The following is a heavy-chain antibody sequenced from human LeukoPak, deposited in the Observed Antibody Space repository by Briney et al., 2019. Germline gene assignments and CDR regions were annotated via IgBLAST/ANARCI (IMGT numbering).Heavy chain of an antibody. CDR1: GYTFTSYG. Sequence: ASVKVSCKASGYTFTSYGISWVRQAPGQRLEWMGWISAYNGNTNYAQKLQGRVTMTTDTSTSTAYMELRSLRSDDTAVYYCARAPRGYDFWSGLHDYYYYGMDVWGQGTTVTVSS. CDR2: ISAYNGNT. V-gene: IGHV1-18*01. CDR3: ARAPRGYDFWSGLHDYYYYGMDV. D-gene: IGHD3-3*01. J-gene: IGHJ6*02.